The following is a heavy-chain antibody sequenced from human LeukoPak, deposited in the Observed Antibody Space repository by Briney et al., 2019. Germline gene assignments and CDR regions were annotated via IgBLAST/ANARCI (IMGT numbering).Heavy chain of an antibody. D-gene: IGHD3-22*01. J-gene: IGHJ4*02. CDR1: GFTFSSYG. Sequence: GGSLRLSCAASGFTFSSYGIHWVRQAPGKGLEYVSAISSNGGGTYYAKSVKGRFTISRDNSKNTLYLQMGSLRPEDMAVYYCARERHDSSGYWYFDYWGQGTLVTVSS. CDR3: ARERHDSSGYWYFDY. CDR2: ISSNGGGT. V-gene: IGHV3-64*01.